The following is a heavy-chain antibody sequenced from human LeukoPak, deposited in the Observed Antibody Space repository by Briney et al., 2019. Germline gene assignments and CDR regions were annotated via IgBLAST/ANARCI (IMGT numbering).Heavy chain of an antibody. CDR3: ARGDYVWGCYRPDAFDI. CDR1: GGSISSSSYY. CDR2: IYYSGST. V-gene: IGHV4-39*01. D-gene: IGHD3-16*02. J-gene: IGHJ3*02. Sequence: SETLSLTCTVSGGSISSSSYYWGWVRQPPGKGLEWIGSIYYSGSTYYNPSLKSRVTISVDTSKNQFSLKLSSVTAADTAVYYCARGDYVWGCYRPDAFDIWGQGTMVTVSS.